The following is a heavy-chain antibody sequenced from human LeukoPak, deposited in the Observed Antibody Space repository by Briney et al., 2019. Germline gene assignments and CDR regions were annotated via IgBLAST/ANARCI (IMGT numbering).Heavy chain of an antibody. CDR2: IHYSGNT. CDR3: TGNSSGERYAFDI. J-gene: IGHJ3*02. V-gene: IGHV4-59*01. D-gene: IGHD3-10*01. Sequence: SGTPSLTCTASGGSISSYYLSWIRQPPGKGLEWIGYIHYSGNTNYNPSLKRRITMSVDTSTKNFPLKLSSVTRADTPGYYGTGNSSGERYAFDIWGQGTMVTVSS. CDR1: GGSISSYY.